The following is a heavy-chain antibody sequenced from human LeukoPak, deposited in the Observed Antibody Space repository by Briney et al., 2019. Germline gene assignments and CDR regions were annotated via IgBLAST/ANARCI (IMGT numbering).Heavy chain of an antibody. CDR3: AKGAAGTSALVYWYFDL. D-gene: IGHD6-13*01. CDR1: GFTFDDYA. J-gene: IGHJ2*01. V-gene: IGHV3-9*03. Sequence: GRSLRLSCAASGFTFDDYAMHWVRQAPGKGLEWVSGISWNSGSIGYADSVKGRFTISRDNAKNSLYLQMNSLRAEDMALYYCAKGAAGTSALVYWYFDLWGRGTLVTVSS. CDR2: ISWNSGSI.